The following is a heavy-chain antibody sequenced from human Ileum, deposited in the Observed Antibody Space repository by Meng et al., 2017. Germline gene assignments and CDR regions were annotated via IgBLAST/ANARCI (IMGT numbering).Heavy chain of an antibody. V-gene: IGHV3-74*02. CDR3: ERASTDRSAAYDY. CDR2: INCDESNT. CDR1: GFHFSSGG. Sequence: PGAAAPVVLAPPASTLSLSCSASGFHFSSGGMGWVRKHPGTGLVWLSRINCDESNTDNADALKGHCTITGNNDNTTLHINMNIQTVEAAAVYYCERASTDRSAAYDYWGQGTLVTVSS. J-gene: IGHJ4*02. D-gene: IGHD6-19*01.